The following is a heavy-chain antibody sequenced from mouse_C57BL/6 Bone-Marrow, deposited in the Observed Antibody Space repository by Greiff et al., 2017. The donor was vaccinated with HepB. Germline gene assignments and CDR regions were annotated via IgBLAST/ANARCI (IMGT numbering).Heavy chain of an antibody. Sequence: VKLQESGPELVKPGASVKISCKASGYAFSSSWMNWVKQRPGKGLEWIGRIYPGDGDTNYNGKFKGKATLTADKSSSTAYMQLSSLTSEDSAVYFCARCDHYYGSSYPAWFAYWGQGTLVTVSA. D-gene: IGHD1-1*01. CDR3: ARCDHYYGSSYPAWFAY. V-gene: IGHV1-82*01. CDR1: GYAFSSSW. CDR2: IYPGDGDT. J-gene: IGHJ3*01.